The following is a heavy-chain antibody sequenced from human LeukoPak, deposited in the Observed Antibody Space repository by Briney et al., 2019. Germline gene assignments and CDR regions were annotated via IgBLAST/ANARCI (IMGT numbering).Heavy chain of an antibody. CDR3: ARDARAVAGRDYYYYYGMDV. V-gene: IGHV3-53*04. CDR1: GFTVSSNY. D-gene: IGHD6-19*01. Sequence: PGGSLRLSCAASGFTVSSNYMSWVRQAPGKGLEWVSVIYSGGSTYYADSVKGRFTISRHNSKNTLYLQMNSLRAEDTAVYYCARDARAVAGRDYYYYYGMDVWGQGTTVTVSS. J-gene: IGHJ6*02. CDR2: IYSGGST.